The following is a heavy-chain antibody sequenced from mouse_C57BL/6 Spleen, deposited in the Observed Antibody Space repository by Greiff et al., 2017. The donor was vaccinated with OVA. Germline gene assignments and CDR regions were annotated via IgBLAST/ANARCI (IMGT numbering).Heavy chain of an antibody. V-gene: IGHV1-77*01. CDR3: ARGITTVVARRWYFDV. J-gene: IGHJ1*03. Sequence: VQLQQSGAELVKPGASVKISCKASGYTFTDYYINWVKQRPGQGLEWIGKIGPGSGSTYYNEKFKGKATLTADKSSSTAYMQLSSLTSEDSAVYFCARGITTVVARRWYFDVWGTGTTVTVSS. D-gene: IGHD1-1*01. CDR1: GYTFTDYY. CDR2: IGPGSGST.